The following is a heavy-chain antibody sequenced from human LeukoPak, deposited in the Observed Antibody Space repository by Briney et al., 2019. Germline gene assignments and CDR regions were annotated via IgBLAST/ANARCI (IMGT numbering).Heavy chain of an antibody. D-gene: IGHD5-18*01. V-gene: IGHV3-48*03. CDR3: AKDIASPWWYFDL. CDR2: ISSSGSTI. CDR1: GFTFSSYE. Sequence: QPGGSLRLSCAASGFTFSSYEMNWVRQAPGKGLEWVSYISSSGSTIYYADSVKGRFSVSRDNSKNTLYLQMNSLRAEDTAVYYCAKDIASPWWYFDLWGRGTLVTVSS. J-gene: IGHJ2*01.